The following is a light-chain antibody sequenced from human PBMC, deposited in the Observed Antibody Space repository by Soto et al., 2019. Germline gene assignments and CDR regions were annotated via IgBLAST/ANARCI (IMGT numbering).Light chain of an antibody. J-gene: IGKJ3*01. CDR2: DTS. CDR3: QQYGGSPPLCT. V-gene: IGKV3-15*01. Sequence: EVVMTQSPATLSVSPGXGATLSCRASQGIGDTLAWYQHKPGQTPRLLIYDTSTRATGVPARFSGSRSGTEFTLTINSLQSEDFAVYYCQQYGGSPPLCTFGPGPKLHIK. CDR1: QGIGDT.